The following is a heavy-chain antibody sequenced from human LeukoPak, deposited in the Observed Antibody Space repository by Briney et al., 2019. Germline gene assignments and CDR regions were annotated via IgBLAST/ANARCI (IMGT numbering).Heavy chain of an antibody. Sequence: GRSLRLSRAPSGFTYSKYAMSGVRPAPGKGLEWVGRIKSKTDGGTTDYAAPVKGRFTISRDDSKNTLYLQMNSLKTEATAVYYCTTVPDYGYYGMDVWGQGTTVTVSS. D-gene: IGHD4-17*01. V-gene: IGHV3-15*01. J-gene: IGHJ6*02. CDR2: IKSKTDGGTT. CDR3: TTVPDYGYYGMDV. CDR1: GFTYSKYA.